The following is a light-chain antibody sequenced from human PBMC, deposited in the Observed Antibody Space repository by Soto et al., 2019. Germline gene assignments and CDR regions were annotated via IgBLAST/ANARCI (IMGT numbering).Light chain of an antibody. Sequence: DIQMTQSPSTLSASVGDGVTITCRASQSISSCLAWYQQKPGKAPKLLIYDASSLESGVPSRFSGSGSGTEFTLTLSSLQPDDFATYYCQQYNSYSYTFGQGTKLEIK. J-gene: IGKJ2*01. CDR3: QQYNSYSYT. CDR1: QSISSC. V-gene: IGKV1-5*01. CDR2: DAS.